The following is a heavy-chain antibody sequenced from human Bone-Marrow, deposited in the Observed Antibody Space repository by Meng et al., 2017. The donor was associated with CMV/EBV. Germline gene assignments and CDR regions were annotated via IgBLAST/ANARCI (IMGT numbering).Heavy chain of an antibody. Sequence: LSCAASGVTFRSYWRSWVRKATGEGLECVANITQDGSEKYYVDSVKGRFNISRDNAKNSLYLQMNSMRAEGTAVYYCARDGVGATADYWGQGTLVTVSS. V-gene: IGHV3-7*03. J-gene: IGHJ4*02. CDR1: GVTFRSYW. CDR3: ARDGVGATADY. CDR2: ITQDGSEK. D-gene: IGHD1-26*01.